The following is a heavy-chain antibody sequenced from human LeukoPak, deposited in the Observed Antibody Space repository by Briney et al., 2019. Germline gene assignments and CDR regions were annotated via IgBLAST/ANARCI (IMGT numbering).Heavy chain of an antibody. CDR3: ASLYCSGGSCHIDY. CDR2: IYHSGST. J-gene: IGHJ4*02. D-gene: IGHD2-15*01. Sequence: PSETLSLTCTVSGGSISSYYWSWIRQPPGKGLEWIGYIYHSGSTNYNPSLKSRVTISVDTSKNQFSLKLSSVTAADTAVYYCASLYCSGGSCHIDYWGQGTLVTVSS. CDR1: GGSISSYY. V-gene: IGHV4-59*08.